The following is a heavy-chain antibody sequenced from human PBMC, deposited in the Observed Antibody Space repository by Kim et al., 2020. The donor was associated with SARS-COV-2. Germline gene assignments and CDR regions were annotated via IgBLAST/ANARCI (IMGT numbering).Heavy chain of an antibody. CDR3: AGGSTFYYDAGTYFKPWCYFDS. D-gene: IGHD3-10*01. V-gene: IGHV4-59*01. CDR1: GASISGYY. CDR2: IFYTGRT. J-gene: IGHJ4*02. Sequence: SETLSLTCTVSGASISGYYWGWIRQPPGKGLEYIGYIFYTGRTNYNPPLKSRVTISFDKSKNQFSLHLNSVTAADTAVYYCAGGSTFYYDAGTYFKPWCYFDSWGRGTLVTVSS.